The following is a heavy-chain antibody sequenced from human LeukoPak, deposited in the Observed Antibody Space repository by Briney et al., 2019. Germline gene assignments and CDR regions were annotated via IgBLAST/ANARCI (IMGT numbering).Heavy chain of an antibody. CDR1: GGSINNYY. Sequence: PSETLSLTCTVSGGSINNYYWSWIRQPAGKGLEWIGRIYSRGSTNYNPSLESRVTMSVDTSKNQFSLRLSSVTAADTAVYYCARPYYYDSRIDPWGQGILVTVSS. CDR2: IYSRGST. J-gene: IGHJ5*02. V-gene: IGHV4-4*07. CDR3: ARPYYYDSRIDP. D-gene: IGHD3-22*01.